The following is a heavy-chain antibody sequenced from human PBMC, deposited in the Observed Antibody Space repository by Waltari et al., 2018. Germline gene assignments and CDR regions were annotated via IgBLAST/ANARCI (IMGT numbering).Heavy chain of an antibody. Sequence: QVQLVESGGGVVQPGRSLRLSCAASGFTFSSYAMHWVRQAPGKGLEWVAVISYDGRNKNYADSVKGRFTISRDKSKNTLYLQMNSLRAEDTAVYYCARDSSVVVTAMMDYWGQGTLVTVSS. CDR2: ISYDGRNK. CDR3: ARDSSVVVTAMMDY. J-gene: IGHJ4*02. D-gene: IGHD2-21*02. CDR1: GFTFSSYA. V-gene: IGHV3-30*01.